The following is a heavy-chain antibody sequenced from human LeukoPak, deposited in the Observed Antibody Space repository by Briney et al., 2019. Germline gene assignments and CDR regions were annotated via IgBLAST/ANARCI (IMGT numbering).Heavy chain of an antibody. Sequence: GESLKISCKASGYTFTSYDINRVRQATGQGLEWMRWMNPNSGNTGYAQKFQGRVTMTRNTSISTAYMELSSLRSEDTAVYYCARDGEQWLDDAFDIWGQGTMVTVSS. CDR2: MNPNSGNT. D-gene: IGHD6-19*01. J-gene: IGHJ3*02. CDR3: ARDGEQWLDDAFDI. V-gene: IGHV1-8*01. CDR1: GYTFTSYD.